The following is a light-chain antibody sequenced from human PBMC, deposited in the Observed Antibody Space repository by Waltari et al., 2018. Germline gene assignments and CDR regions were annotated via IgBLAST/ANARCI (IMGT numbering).Light chain of an antibody. Sequence: DIQLTQSPSFLSASVGDRVTITCRASQGISSFLAWYQQKPGKAPKVLIYGASTLQSGVPSRFGGSGSGTEFTLTISSLQPEDFATYYCQRLDDYPLTFGGGTKVEIK. V-gene: IGKV1-9*01. CDR3: QRLDDYPLT. CDR2: GAS. CDR1: QGISSF. J-gene: IGKJ4*01.